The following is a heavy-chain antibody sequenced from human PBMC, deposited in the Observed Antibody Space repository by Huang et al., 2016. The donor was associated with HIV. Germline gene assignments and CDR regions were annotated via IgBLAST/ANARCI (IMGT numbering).Heavy chain of an antibody. Sequence: QMQLVQSGPEVKKPGTSVKVSCKASGFTFTSSAVQWVRPARGQRLECIGWFVVGSGNTNYAQKSQERVTITRDMSTSTAYMELSILRSEDTAVYYCAAYTSGPAGYYYYYDMDVWGQGTTVTVSS. CDR1: GFTFTSSA. V-gene: IGHV1-58*01. J-gene: IGHJ6*02. D-gene: IGHD6-19*01. CDR3: AAYTSGPAGYYYYYDMDV. CDR2: FVVGSGNT.